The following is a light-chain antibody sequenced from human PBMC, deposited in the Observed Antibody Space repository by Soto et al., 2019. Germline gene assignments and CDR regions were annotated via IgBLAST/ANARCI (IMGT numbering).Light chain of an antibody. V-gene: IGKV1-5*03. Sequence: DIQMTQSPSTLSASVEDRVTITCRGSQSSSIWVAWYQQKPGKAPKLLIQRASSLESGVPSRFSGSGSGTDFTLTISILQPDDFATYYCLQYSSYPWTFGRGTKVEIK. CDR3: LQYSSYPWT. J-gene: IGKJ1*01. CDR1: QSSSIW. CDR2: RAS.